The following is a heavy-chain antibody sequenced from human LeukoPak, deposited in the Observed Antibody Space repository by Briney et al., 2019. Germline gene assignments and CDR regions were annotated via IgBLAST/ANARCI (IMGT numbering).Heavy chain of an antibody. D-gene: IGHD4-11*01. CDR2: ISSRSDYI. CDR1: GFTFSAYT. CDR3: ARGTTGNYDY. Sequence: GGSLRLSCAASGFTFSAYTMNWVRQAPGKGLEWVSSISSRSDYIYYADSLKGRFTISRDNAKNSLYLQMNSLRLEDTAVYYCARGTTGNYDYWGQGTLVTVSS. V-gene: IGHV3-21*01. J-gene: IGHJ4*02.